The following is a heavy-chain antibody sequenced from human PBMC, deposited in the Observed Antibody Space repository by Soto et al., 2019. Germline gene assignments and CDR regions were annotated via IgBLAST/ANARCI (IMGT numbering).Heavy chain of an antibody. CDR2: INPSGGST. CDR1: GYTFTSYY. J-gene: IGHJ4*02. D-gene: IGHD3-22*01. Sequence: GASVKVSCKASGYTFTSYYMHWVRQAPGQGLEWMGIINPSGGSTSYAQKFQGRVTMTRDTSTSTVYMELSRLRSEDTAVYYCERALGHYYDSSGYYYWGQGTLVTVSS. CDR3: ERALGHYYDSSGYYY. V-gene: IGHV1-46*01.